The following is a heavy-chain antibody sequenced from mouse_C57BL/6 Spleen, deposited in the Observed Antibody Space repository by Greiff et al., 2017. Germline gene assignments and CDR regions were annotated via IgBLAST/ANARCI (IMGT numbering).Heavy chain of an antibody. Sequence: QVQLQQPGAELVKPGASVKLSCKASGYTFTSYWMHWVKQRPGQGLEWIGMIHPNSGSTNYNEKFKSKATLTVDKSASTAYRQLSSLTSEDSAVYYCARRGYDYWYFDVWGTGTTVTVSS. CDR2: IHPNSGST. V-gene: IGHV1-64*01. J-gene: IGHJ1*03. CDR1: GYTFTSYW. CDR3: ARRGYDYWYFDV. D-gene: IGHD2-4*01.